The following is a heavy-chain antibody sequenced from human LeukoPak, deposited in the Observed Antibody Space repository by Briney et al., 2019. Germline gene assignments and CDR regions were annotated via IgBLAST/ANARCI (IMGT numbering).Heavy chain of an antibody. CDR2: MRQDGNEK. D-gene: IGHD5-18*01. Sequence: GGSLRLSCVAPGFTFSSYWMSWVRQAPGKGLEWVANMRQDGNEKYYVDSVKGRFTISRDNVENSLYLQMNSLSAEDTAVYYCARDTLTMVTNAFDMWGQGTMVTVSS. J-gene: IGHJ3*02. CDR3: ARDTLTMVTNAFDM. CDR1: GFTFSSYW. V-gene: IGHV3-7*03.